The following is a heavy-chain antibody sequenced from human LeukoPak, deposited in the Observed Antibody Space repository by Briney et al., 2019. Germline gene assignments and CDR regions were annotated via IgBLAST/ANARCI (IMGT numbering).Heavy chain of an antibody. J-gene: IGHJ4*02. D-gene: IGHD1-1*01. CDR3: AKDGIARSIFDY. V-gene: IGHV3-30*02. CDR1: GFTFTTYG. Sequence: PGGSLRLSCAASGFTFTTYGMHWVRQAPGKGLEWVAFIRNDGSDKYYADSVKGRFTISRDNSKNTLYLQMNSLRAEDTAVYYCAKDGIARSIFDYWGQGTLVTVSS. CDR2: IRNDGSDK.